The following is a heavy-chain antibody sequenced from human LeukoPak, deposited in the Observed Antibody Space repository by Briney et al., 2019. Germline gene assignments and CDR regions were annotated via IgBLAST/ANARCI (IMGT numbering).Heavy chain of an antibody. D-gene: IGHD3-3*01. CDR2: ISGSGGST. CDR1: GFTFSSYA. J-gene: IGHJ5*02. Sequence: GGSLRLSCAASGFTFSSYAMSWVRQAPGKGLEWVSAISGSGGSTYYADSVKGRFTISRDNSENTLYLQMNSLRAEDTAVYYCAKWPFNDFWSGYLGAWGQGTLVTVSS. V-gene: IGHV3-23*01. CDR3: AKWPFNDFWSGYLGA.